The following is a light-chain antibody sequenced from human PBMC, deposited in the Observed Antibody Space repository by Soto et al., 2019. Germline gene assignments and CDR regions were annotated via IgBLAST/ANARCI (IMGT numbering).Light chain of an antibody. V-gene: IGLV2-23*01. CDR1: SSDVGSYNL. CDR2: EGS. CDR3: CSYAGRSTLV. Sequence: QSVLTQPASVSGSPGQSITISCTGTSSDVGSYNLVSWYQQHPGKAPKLMIYEGSKGPSGVSNRFSGSKSGNTASLTISGLQAEDEADYYCCSYAGRSTLVFGGGTKVTVL. J-gene: IGLJ2*01.